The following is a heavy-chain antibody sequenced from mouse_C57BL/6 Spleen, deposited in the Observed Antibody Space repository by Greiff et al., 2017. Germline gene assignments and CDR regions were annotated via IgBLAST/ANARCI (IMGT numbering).Heavy chain of an antibody. V-gene: IGHV1-53*01. J-gene: IGHJ4*01. CDR1: GYTFTSYW. CDR2: INPSNGGT. Sequence: VQLQQPGTELVKPGASVKLSCKASGYTFTSYWMHWVKQRPGQGLEWIGNINPSNGGTNYNEKLKSKATLTVDKSSSTAYMQLSSLTSEDSAVYYCARSGGRQLRSHYAMDYWGQGTSVTVSS. CDR3: ARSGGRQLRSHYAMDY. D-gene: IGHD3-2*02.